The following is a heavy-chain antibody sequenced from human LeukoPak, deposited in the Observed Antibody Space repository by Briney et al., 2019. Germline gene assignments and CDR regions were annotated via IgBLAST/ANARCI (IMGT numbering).Heavy chain of an antibody. D-gene: IGHD6-13*01. CDR3: ARDEGRAAEYYFDY. CDR1: GGSISSYY. CDR2: INTSGST. Sequence: SETLSLTCTVSGGSISSYYWSWIRQPAGKGLEWIGRINTSGSTNYNPSLKSRVTMSVDTSKNQFSLKLSSVTAADTAVYYCARDEGRAAEYYFDYWGQGTLVTVSS. V-gene: IGHV4-4*07. J-gene: IGHJ4*02.